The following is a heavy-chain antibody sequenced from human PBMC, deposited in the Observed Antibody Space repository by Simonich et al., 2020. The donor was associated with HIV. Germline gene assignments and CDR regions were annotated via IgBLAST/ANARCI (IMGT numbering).Heavy chain of an antibody. J-gene: IGHJ4*02. CDR2: INHSGST. V-gene: IGHV4-34*01. CDR1: GGSFSGYY. CDR3: ARGFYQRLYYFDY. Sequence: QVQLQQWGAGLLKPSETLSLTCAVYGGSFSGYYWSWIRPPPGKGLEWIREINHSGSTNYNPSLKSRVTISVDTSKNQFSLKLSSVTAADTAVYYCARGFYQRLYYFDYWGQGTLVTVSS. D-gene: IGHD2-2*01.